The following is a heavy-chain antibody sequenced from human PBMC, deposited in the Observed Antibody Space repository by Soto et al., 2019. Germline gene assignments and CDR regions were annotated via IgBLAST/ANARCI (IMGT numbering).Heavy chain of an antibody. D-gene: IGHD3-22*01. CDR3: ANSMYYYDSSGYRD. CDR1: GFTFSNYA. V-gene: IGHV3-23*01. J-gene: IGHJ4*02. Sequence: EVQLLESGGALVQPGGSLRLSCAASGFTFSNYAMSWVRQAPGKGLEWVSALSGSGGSTYYADSVKGRFTVSRDNSKNTLYLQMNSLRADDTAVYHCANSMYYYDSSGYRDWGQGTLVTVSS. CDR2: LSGSGGST.